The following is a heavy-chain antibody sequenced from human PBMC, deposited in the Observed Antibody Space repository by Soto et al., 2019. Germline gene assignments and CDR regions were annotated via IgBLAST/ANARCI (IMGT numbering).Heavy chain of an antibody. D-gene: IGHD3-10*01. V-gene: IGHV3-30-3*01. Sequence: GGSLRLSCAASGFTFSSYAMHWVRQAPGKGLEWVAVISYDGSNKYYADSVKGRFTISRDNSKNTLYLQMNSLRAEDTAVYYCARDGFGELLFLSFDYWGQGTLVTVSS. CDR1: GFTFSSYA. CDR2: ISYDGSNK. CDR3: ARDGFGELLFLSFDY. J-gene: IGHJ4*02.